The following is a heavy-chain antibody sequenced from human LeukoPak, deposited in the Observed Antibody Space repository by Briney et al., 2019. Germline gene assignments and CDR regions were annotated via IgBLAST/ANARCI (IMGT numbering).Heavy chain of an antibody. J-gene: IGHJ4*02. CDR2: MNPNSGNT. CDR1: GYTFTSYD. D-gene: IGHD4-11*01. Sequence: GASVKVSCKASGYTFTSYDINWVRQATGQGLEWMGWMNPNSGNTGYAQKFQGRVTMTRNTSISTAYMELSSLRSEDTAVYYCARGFTVTANRDYWGQGTLVTVPS. CDR3: ARGFTVTANRDY. V-gene: IGHV1-8*01.